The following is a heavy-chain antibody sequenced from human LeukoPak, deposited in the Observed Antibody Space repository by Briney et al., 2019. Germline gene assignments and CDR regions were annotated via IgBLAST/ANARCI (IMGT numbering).Heavy chain of an antibody. D-gene: IGHD3-10*01. CDR1: GGSISSSSYY. CDR3: ARQKWFGELWYYFDY. CDR2: IYYSGST. V-gene: IGHV4-39*01. Sequence: SETLSLTCTVSGGSISSSSYYWGWIRQPPGKGLEWIGSIYYSGSTYYNPSLKSRVTISVDTSKNQFSLKPSSVTAADTAVYYCARQKWFGELWYYFDYWGQGTLVTVSS. J-gene: IGHJ4*02.